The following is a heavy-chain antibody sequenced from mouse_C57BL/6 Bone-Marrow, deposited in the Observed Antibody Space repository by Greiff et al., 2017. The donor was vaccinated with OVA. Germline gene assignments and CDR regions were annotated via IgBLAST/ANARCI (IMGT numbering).Heavy chain of an antibody. CDR3: ARDIPSDYCSSDPFAY. CDR1: GFTFSSYA. CDR2: ISDGGSYT. J-gene: IGHJ3*01. Sequence: EVQVVESGGGLVKPGGSLKLSCAASGFTFSSYAMSWVRQTPEKRLEWVATISDGGSYTYYPDNVKGRFTISRDNAKNNLYLQMSHLKSEDTAMYDCARDIPSDYCSSDPFAYWGQGTVVTVSA. V-gene: IGHV5-4*01. D-gene: IGHD1-1*01.